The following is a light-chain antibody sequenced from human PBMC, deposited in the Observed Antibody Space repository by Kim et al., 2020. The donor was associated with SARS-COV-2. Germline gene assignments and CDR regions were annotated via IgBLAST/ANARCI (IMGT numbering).Light chain of an antibody. Sequence: EIVMTQSPATLSVSPGERATLSCRASQSVSSNLVWYQQKPGQAPRLLIYGASNRATCIPARFSGSGSGTEFTLTISSLQSEDFAVYYWQQYNNWPPYTFGQETEL. V-gene: IGKV3-15*01. CDR1: QSVSSN. J-gene: IGKJ2*01. CDR2: GAS. CDR3: QQYNNWPPYT.